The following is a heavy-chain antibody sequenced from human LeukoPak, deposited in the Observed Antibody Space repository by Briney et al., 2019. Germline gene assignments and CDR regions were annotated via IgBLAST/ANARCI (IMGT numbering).Heavy chain of an antibody. CDR1: GYTLTSYY. D-gene: IGHD4-23*01. Sequence: ASVKVSCKASGYTLTSYYMHWVRQAPGQGLEWMAIISPSGGSTFYAQKFQGRVTMIRDTSASTAYMELSSLRSEDMAVYYCARDLDYGGNSGFDYWGQGTLVTVSS. V-gene: IGHV1-46*01. CDR3: ARDLDYGGNSGFDY. CDR2: ISPSGGST. J-gene: IGHJ4*02.